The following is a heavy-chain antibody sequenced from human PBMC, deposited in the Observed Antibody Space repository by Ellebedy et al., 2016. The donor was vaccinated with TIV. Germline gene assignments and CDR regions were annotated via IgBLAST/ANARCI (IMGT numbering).Heavy chain of an antibody. CDR2: VSSSGAIK. CDR3: ARGARYAN. V-gene: IGHV3-11*01. D-gene: IGHD2-2*01. Sequence: GESLKISCAASGFTFSDYYMSWMRQAPGKGPEWVSYVSSSGAIKYYADSVKGRFTISRDDAKTSVYLQMDSLRVEDTAVYYCARGARYANWGQGTLVTVSS. CDR1: GFTFSDYY. J-gene: IGHJ4*02.